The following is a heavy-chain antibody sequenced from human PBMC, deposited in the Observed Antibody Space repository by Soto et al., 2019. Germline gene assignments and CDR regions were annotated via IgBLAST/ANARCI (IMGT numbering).Heavy chain of an antibody. CDR2: ISPYSDGR. V-gene: IGHV1-18*01. J-gene: IGHJ6*02. CDR3: ARDGFYAGSGRYSYTYSPPPFYGMDV. D-gene: IGHD5-18*01. Sequence: QVQLVQSGTEVKKPGASLKLSCKTSGYRFIDYPLSWVRQAPGQGLEWMGWISPYSDGRKYSEKFVGRLTMTTDTSTRTASMTLSSLRSADTAIYYCARDGFYAGSGRYSYTYSPPPFYGMDVWGQGTTVTVS. CDR1: GYRFIDYP.